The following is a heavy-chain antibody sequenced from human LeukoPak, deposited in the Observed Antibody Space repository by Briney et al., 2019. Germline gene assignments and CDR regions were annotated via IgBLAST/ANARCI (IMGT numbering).Heavy chain of an antibody. D-gene: IGHD3-3*01. V-gene: IGHV4-59*01. J-gene: IGHJ5*02. CDR2: IYYSGST. CDR3: ARADYDFWSEGVNWFDP. Sequence: PSETLSLTCTVSGGSISSYYWSWIRQPPGKGLEWIGYIYYSGSTNYNPSLKSRVTISVDTSKNQFSLKLSSVTAADTAVYYCARADYDFWSEGVNWFDPWGQGTLVTVSS. CDR1: GGSISSYY.